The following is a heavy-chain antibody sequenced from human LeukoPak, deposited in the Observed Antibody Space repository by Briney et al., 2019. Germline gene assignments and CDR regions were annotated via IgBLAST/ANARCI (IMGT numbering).Heavy chain of an antibody. V-gene: IGHV3-9*01. CDR3: AKAGNYPDFYFDY. J-gene: IGHJ4*02. CDR2: ISWNSGSI. CDR1: GFTFDDYA. Sequence: PGGSLRLSCAASGFTFDDYAMHWVRQAPGKGLEWVSGISWNSGSIGYADSVKGRFTISRDNAKNSLYLQMNSLRAGDTALYYCAKAGNYPDFYFDYWGQGTLVTVSS. D-gene: IGHD1-7*01.